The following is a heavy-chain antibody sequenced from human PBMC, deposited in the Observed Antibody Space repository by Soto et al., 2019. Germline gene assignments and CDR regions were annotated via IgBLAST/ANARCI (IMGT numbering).Heavy chain of an antibody. CDR1: VDSISSGYY. CDR2: IYHSGTT. J-gene: IGHJ4*02. D-gene: IGHD3-22*01. CDR3: ARPDSVGYYPY. V-gene: IGHV4-38-2*01. Sequence: SETLSLTCVFSVDSISSGYYWAWIRQPPGKGLEWVASIYHSGTTYYNPSLTSRVTISVDPSKNQFSLKLSSVTAADSAVYYCARPDSVGYYPYCGQGTLVTVSS.